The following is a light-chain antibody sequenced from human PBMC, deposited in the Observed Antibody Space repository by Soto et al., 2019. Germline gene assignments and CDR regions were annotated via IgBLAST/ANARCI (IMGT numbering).Light chain of an antibody. CDR1: QSVGGSY. J-gene: IGKJ2*01. CDR2: DAS. Sequence: EIVLTQSPGILSLSPGERATLSCRASQSVGGSYLAWYQQRPGQAPRLLIYDASTRATGIPDRFSGSGSGTDFTLTISRLEPEDFAVYHCQQYGSSYTFGQGTRLEIK. CDR3: QQYGSSYT. V-gene: IGKV3-20*01.